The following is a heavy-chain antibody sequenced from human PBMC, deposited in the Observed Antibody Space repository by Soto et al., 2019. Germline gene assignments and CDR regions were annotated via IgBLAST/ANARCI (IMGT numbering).Heavy chain of an antibody. Sequence: GESLKISCQASGYSFSNFWIAWVRQMPGEGLEWLGIIYPDDSDTRYSPSFLGQVTISADKSIKTTYLQWSSLKASDTAIYFCASSVLVTSTLNYFDLWGQGTLVTVSS. D-gene: IGHD2-8*02. J-gene: IGHJ4*02. CDR1: GYSFSNFW. CDR3: ASSVLVTSTLNYFDL. CDR2: IYPDDSDT. V-gene: IGHV5-51*01.